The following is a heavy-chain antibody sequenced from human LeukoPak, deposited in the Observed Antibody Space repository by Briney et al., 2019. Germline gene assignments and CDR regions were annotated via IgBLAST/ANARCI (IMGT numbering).Heavy chain of an antibody. CDR1: GFTFSSYC. J-gene: IGHJ4*02. D-gene: IGHD4-17*01. Sequence: GGSLRLSCVASGFTFSSYCMTWVRQAPGKGLEWVANIKEDGSEEYYVDSVKGRFTISRNNAKDSLYLQMNSLRAEDTAFYYCARDPYGDYYYFDYWGQGTLVTVSS. V-gene: IGHV3-7*01. CDR2: IKEDGSEE. CDR3: ARDPYGDYYYFDY.